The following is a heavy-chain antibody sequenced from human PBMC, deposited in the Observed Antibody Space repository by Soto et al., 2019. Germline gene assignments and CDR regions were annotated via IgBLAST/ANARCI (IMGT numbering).Heavy chain of an antibody. CDR3: ARSINCISTSCPRGGFDY. CDR2: IYFSGST. CDR1: GGSISSGAYY. D-gene: IGHD2-2*01. J-gene: IGHJ4*02. V-gene: IGHV4-30-4*01. Sequence: PSETLCLTCSVSGGSISSGAYYWSWIRQPPGKGLEWIGYIYFSGSTYYNPSLKSRLNISIDTSKNQFSLKLSSVTAADTSVYYYARSINCISTSCPRGGFDYWGQGILVTVSS.